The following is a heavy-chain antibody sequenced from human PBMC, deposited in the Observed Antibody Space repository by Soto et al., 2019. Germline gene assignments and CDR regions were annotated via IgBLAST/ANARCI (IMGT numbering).Heavy chain of an antibody. J-gene: IGHJ6*02. V-gene: IGHV3-23*01. CDR2: ISGGGGLT. CDR3: AKAMCSSTSCLGGMDV. CDR1: GFTFSSHA. D-gene: IGHD2-2*01. Sequence: PGGSLRLSCAAPGFTFSSHAMNWVRQAPGKGLEWVSAISGGGGLTYYADSVKGRFTISRDSSENTLYLQMNSLRAEDTAVYFCAKAMCSSTSCLGGMDVWGQGTTVTVSS.